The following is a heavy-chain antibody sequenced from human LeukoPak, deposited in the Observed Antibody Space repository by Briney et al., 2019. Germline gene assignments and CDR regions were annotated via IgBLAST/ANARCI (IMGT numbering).Heavy chain of an antibody. CDR2: IKSDGSYT. CDR3: ARGSGTYCDS. Sequence: GGSLRLSCAASGFTFSSYWMHWVRQAPGKGLVWVSRIKSDGSYTSYADSVKGRFTVSRDNAKNTLYLQMNSLRAEDTAVYYCARGSGTYCDSWGQGTLVTVSS. V-gene: IGHV3-74*01. D-gene: IGHD3-10*01. CDR1: GFTFSSYW. J-gene: IGHJ4*02.